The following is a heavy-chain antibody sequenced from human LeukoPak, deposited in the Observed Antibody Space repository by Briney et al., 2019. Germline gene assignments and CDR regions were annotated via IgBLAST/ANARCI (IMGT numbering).Heavy chain of an antibody. D-gene: IGHD3-10*01. CDR2: ISGSGGST. CDR3: ARERAELLWFGEYYYYGMDV. CDR1: GFTFSSYA. V-gene: IGHV3-23*01. Sequence: GGSLRLPCAASGFTFSSYAMSWVRQAPGKGLEWVSAISGSGGSTYYADSVKGRFTISRDNSKNTLYLQMNSLRAEDTAVYYCARERAELLWFGEYYYYGMDVWGQGTTVTVSS. J-gene: IGHJ6*02.